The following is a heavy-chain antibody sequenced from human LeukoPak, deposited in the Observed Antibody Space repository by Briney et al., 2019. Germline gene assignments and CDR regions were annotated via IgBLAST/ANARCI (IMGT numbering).Heavy chain of an antibody. CDR3: ARGVRVGARERYYDYVWGSYRFAPGGMDV. V-gene: IGHV4-34*01. D-gene: IGHD3-16*02. CDR2: INHNGST. Sequence: SETLSLTCAVYGGSFSGYYWSWIRQPPGKGLEWIGEINHNGSTNYNPSLKSRVTISVDTSKNQFSLKLSSVTAADTAVYYCARGVRVGARERYYDYVWGSYRFAPGGMDVWGQGTTVTVSS. J-gene: IGHJ6*02. CDR1: GGSFSGYY.